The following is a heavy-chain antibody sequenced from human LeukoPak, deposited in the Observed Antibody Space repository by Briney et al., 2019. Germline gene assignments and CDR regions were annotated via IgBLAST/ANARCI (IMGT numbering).Heavy chain of an antibody. V-gene: IGHV1-69*06. J-gene: IGHJ4*02. CDR3: AGHCSGGSCYSGEDDY. CDR1: GGTFSSYA. Sequence: ASVKVSCKASGGTFSSYAISWVRQAPGQGLEWMGGIIPIFGTANYAQKFQSRVTITADKSTSTAYMELSSLRSEDTAVYYCAGHCSGGSCYSGEDDYWGQGTLVTVSS. CDR2: IIPIFGTA. D-gene: IGHD2-15*01.